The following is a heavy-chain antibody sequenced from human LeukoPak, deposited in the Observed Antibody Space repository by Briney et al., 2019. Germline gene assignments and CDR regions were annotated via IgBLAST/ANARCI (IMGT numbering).Heavy chain of an antibody. CDR1: GLTFSSYA. J-gene: IGHJ4*02. D-gene: IGHD3-22*01. CDR2: ISGSGGST. V-gene: IGHV3-23*01. Sequence: GGSLRLSCAASGLTFSSYAMSWVRQAPGKGPEWVSAISGSGGSTYYADSVKGRFTISRDNSKNTLYLQMNSLRAEDTAVYYCAKTYYYDSSGYYGIYFDYWGQGTLVTVSS. CDR3: AKTYYYDSSGYYGIYFDY.